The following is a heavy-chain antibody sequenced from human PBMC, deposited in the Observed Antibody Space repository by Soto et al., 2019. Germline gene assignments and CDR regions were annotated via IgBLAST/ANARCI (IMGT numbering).Heavy chain of an antibody. CDR2: SYYRGTT. D-gene: IGHD3-10*01. CDR1: GGSISSGDYY. Sequence: QVQLQESGPGLVKPSQTLSLTCTVSGGSISSGDYYWSWIRQPPGKGLECIGHSYYRGTTYYNPSLKSRVIIPVYMSETQFSLSLSSVTAADTAVYYCARASLFRVINTFYYYGLDVWGQGTTVTGSS. V-gene: IGHV4-30-4*01. J-gene: IGHJ6*02. CDR3: ARASLFRVINTFYYYGLDV.